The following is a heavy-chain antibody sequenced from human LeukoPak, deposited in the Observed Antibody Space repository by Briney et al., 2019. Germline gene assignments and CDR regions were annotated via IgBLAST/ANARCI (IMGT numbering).Heavy chain of an antibody. Sequence: SETLSLTCTVSGGSISAYYWSWIRQPPGKGLEWIAYIYNSGSTNYNPSLKSRVTISLDTSKNQFSLKLSSVTAADTAVYYCARGLTTGIDWFDPWGQGTLVTVSS. V-gene: IGHV4-59*01. CDR2: IYNSGST. CDR3: ARGLTTGIDWFDP. J-gene: IGHJ5*02. CDR1: GGSISAYY. D-gene: IGHD4-17*01.